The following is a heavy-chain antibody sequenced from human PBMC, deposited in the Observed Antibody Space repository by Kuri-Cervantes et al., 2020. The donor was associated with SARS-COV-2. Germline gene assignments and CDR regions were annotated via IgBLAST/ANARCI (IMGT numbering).Heavy chain of an antibody. CDR1: GFTFSSYA. J-gene: IGHJ4*02. CDR2: IYSGHYTT. D-gene: IGHD6-13*01. CDR3: AKTEGAGSWNYFDA. V-gene: IGHV3-23*03. Sequence: GGSLRLSCAASGFTFSSYAMTWVRPAPGKGLEWVSVIYSGHYTTYYADSVKGRFTISRDNSKNTLYLQMNSLRAEDTAVYYCAKTEGAGSWNYFDAWGQGTLVTVSS.